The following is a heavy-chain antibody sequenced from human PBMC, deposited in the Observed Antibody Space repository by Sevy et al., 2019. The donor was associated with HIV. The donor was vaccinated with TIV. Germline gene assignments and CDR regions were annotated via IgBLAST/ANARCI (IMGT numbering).Heavy chain of an antibody. CDR1: GFTFSNYA. J-gene: IGHJ6*02. CDR3: AKDAGGCSGGNCYWATNYYGMDV. D-gene: IGHD2-15*01. Sequence: GGSLRLSCAASGFTFSNYAMHWVRQAPGKGLEWVAVISYDGSNRHYADSVKGRFTISRDNSKNTLYLQMNSLRGEDTAVYYCAKDAGGCSGGNCYWATNYYGMDVWGQGTTVTVSS. CDR2: ISYDGSNR. V-gene: IGHV3-30*04.